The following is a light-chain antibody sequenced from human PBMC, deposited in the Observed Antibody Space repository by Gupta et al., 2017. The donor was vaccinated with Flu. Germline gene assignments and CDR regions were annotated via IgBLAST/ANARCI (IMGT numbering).Light chain of an antibody. J-gene: IGLJ1*01. V-gene: IGLV3-25*02. Sequence: SYELTQPPSVSVSPGQTARITCSGDALPKQYAYWYQQKPGQAPVLVIYKDSERPSGTPERFSGSSSGTTVTLTISGVQAEDEADYYCQSADSSGTYVVFGTGTKVTVL. CDR1: ALPKQY. CDR2: KDS. CDR3: QSADSSGTYVV.